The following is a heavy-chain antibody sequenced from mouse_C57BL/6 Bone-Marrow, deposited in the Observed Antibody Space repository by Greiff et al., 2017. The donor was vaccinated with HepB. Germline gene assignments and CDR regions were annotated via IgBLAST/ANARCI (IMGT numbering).Heavy chain of an antibody. CDR2: IRSKSNNYAT. CDR1: GFSFNTYA. V-gene: IGHV10-1*01. D-gene: IGHD2-4*01. CDR3: VRQYDYDGAMDY. J-gene: IGHJ4*01. Sequence: EVKLVESGGGLVQPKGSLKLSCAASGFSFNTYAMNWVRQAPGKGLEWVARIRSKSNNYATYYADSVKDRFTISRDDSESMLYLQMNNLKTEDTAMYYCVRQYDYDGAMDYWGQGTSVTVSS.